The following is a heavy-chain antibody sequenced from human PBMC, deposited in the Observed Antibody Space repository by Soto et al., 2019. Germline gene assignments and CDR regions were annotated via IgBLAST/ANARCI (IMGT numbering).Heavy chain of an antibody. V-gene: IGHV4-4*02. CDR3: ARVSRGIKSAFDI. CDR1: SGSISTGNW. Sequence: QVQLQESGPGLVKPSETLSLTCTVSSGSISTGNWWSWVRQPPEKGLEWIGEVYHSGRIYYNPSLKSRVTISVEKSENQFSMRMNSVTAADTAVYYCARVSRGIKSAFDIWGQGTLVTVSS. CDR2: VYHSGRI. J-gene: IGHJ3*02. D-gene: IGHD3-10*01.